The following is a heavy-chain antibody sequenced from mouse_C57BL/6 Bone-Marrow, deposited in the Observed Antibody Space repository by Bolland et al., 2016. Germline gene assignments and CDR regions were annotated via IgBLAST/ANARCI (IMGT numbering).Heavy chain of an antibody. J-gene: IGHJ4*01. CDR3: AMVTTRAMDY. D-gene: IGHD2-2*01. CDR2: ST. Sequence: STKYNDKFKGKATLTVDTSSSTAYMELHSLTSEDSAVYFCAMVTTRAMDYWGQGTS. V-gene: IGHV1-85*01.